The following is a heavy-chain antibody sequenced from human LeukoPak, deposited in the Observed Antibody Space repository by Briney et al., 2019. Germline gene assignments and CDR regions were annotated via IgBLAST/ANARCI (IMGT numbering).Heavy chain of an antibody. CDR3: VRGGYRGFDYEY. V-gene: IGHV3-21*01. J-gene: IGHJ4*02. CDR2: ISPDSNYK. D-gene: IGHD5-12*01. Sequence: GESLRLSCAASGFTFSTYSMNWLRLALGKGLEWVSSISPDSNYKYYVDSVKGRFTISRDNAKSSLYLQMNSLRAEDTAVYYCVRGGYRGFDYEYWGQGTLVTVSS. CDR1: GFTFSTYS.